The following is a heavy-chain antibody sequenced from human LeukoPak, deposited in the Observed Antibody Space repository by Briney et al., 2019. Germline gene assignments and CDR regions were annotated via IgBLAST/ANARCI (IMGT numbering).Heavy chain of an antibody. CDR1: GDSVNSGNYY. CDR2: IYYSGST. D-gene: IGHD6-13*01. J-gene: IGHJ4*02. V-gene: IGHV4-61*01. CDR3: ARNLGGSSWVFDY. Sequence: SETLSLTCTVSGDSVNSGNYYWSWIRQPPGKGLEWIGYIYYSGSTNYNPSLKSRATISVDTSKNQFSLKLSSVTAADTAVYYCARNLGGSSWVFDYWGQGTLVTVSS.